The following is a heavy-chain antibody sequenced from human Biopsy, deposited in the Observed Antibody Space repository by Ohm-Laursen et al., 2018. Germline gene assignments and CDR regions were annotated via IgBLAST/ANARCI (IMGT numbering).Heavy chain of an antibody. V-gene: IGHV1-58*01. CDR2: IVVGSGHT. Sequence: ASVKVSCKASGFTFSSSAVQWVRQARGQRLEWIGWIVVGSGHTDYAQKFQERVTITRDMSASTAYMELTSLRSEDTAVCYCAATSTLYYYYYAMDVWDQGTTITVSS. J-gene: IGHJ6*02. CDR3: AATSTLYYYYYAMDV. CDR1: GFTFSSSA.